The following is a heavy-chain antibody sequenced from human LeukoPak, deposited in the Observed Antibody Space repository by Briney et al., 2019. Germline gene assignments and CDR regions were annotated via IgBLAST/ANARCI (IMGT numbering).Heavy chain of an antibody. CDR1: GYTFTSYG. Sequence: ASVKVSCKASGYTFTSYGISWVRQAPGQGLEWMGWISAYNGNTNYAQKLQGRVTMTTDTSTSTAYMELRSLRSDDTAVYYCARAPAPDYDFWSGYLIAWGQGTLVTVSS. CDR2: ISAYNGNT. J-gene: IGHJ5*02. D-gene: IGHD3-3*01. V-gene: IGHV1-18*01. CDR3: ARAPAPDYDFWSGYLIA.